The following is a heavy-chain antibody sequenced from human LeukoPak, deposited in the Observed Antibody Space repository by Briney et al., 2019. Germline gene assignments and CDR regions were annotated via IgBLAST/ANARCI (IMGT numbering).Heavy chain of an antibody. V-gene: IGHV4-38-2*01. D-gene: IGHD6-13*01. J-gene: IGHJ4*02. Sequence: PSETLSLTCAVSGYSVSSGYYWGWIRQPPGKGLEWIGSIYHSGGTYYNPSLKSRVNISVDTSKNQFSLKLSSVTAADTAVYYCARRRSSSCFDYWGQGTLVTVSS. CDR3: ARRRSSSCFDY. CDR1: GYSVSSGYY. CDR2: IYHSGGT.